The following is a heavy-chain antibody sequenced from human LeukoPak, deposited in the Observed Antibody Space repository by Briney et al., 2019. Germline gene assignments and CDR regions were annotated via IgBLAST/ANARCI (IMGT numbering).Heavy chain of an antibody. CDR2: IYTSGST. J-gene: IGHJ6*03. V-gene: IGHV4-4*07. D-gene: IGHD3-10*01. CDR1: AGSISSYY. Sequence: SETLSLTCTVSAGSISSYYWSWIRQPAGKGLEWIGRIYTSGSTNYNPSLKSRVTISVDTSKNQFSLKLSSVTAADTAVYYCARSSAGEWTYYYYYMDVWGKGTTVTVSS. CDR3: ARSSAGEWTYYYYYMDV.